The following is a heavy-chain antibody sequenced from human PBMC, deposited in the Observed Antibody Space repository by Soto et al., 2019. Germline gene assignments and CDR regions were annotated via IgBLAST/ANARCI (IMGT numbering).Heavy chain of an antibody. V-gene: IGHV1-8*01. CDR3: ARGVSEGVAY. CDR1: GYSCTSLD. J-gene: IGHJ4*02. D-gene: IGHD1-26*01. Sequence: QVQLVQSGAEVREPEASVKVSCKASGYSCTSLDINWVRQNAGQGLEWRGWMPPSTGMTGYAQKFQGRVTMTRDTSINTDYMELTTLPSDDTAFYYCARGVSEGVAYWGQGTLVTVYS. CDR2: MPPSTGMT.